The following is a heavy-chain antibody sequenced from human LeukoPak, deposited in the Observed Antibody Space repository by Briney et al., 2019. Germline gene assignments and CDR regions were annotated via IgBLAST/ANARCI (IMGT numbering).Heavy chain of an antibody. Sequence: GGSLRLSCAASGFTFSSDEMNWVRQAPGKGLEWVSHISSRGSTIYYADSVKGRFTISRDNAKNSLSLQMNSLRAEDTAVYYCARVTVSVDFWGQGTLVTVSS. CDR2: ISSRGSTI. D-gene: IGHD1-14*01. V-gene: IGHV3-48*03. CDR3: ARVTVSVDF. CDR1: GFTFSSDE. J-gene: IGHJ4*02.